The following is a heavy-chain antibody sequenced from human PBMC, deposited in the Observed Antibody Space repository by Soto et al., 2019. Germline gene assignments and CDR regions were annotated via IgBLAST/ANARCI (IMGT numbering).Heavy chain of an antibody. CDR1: GFTFSSYA. Sequence: QVQLVESGGGVVQPGRSLRLSCAASGFTFSSYAMHWVRQAPGKGLEWVAVISYEGSNKYYADSVKGRFTISRDNSKNTLYLQMNSLRAEDTAVYYCARDRGEEWELLFDYWGQGTLVTVSS. J-gene: IGHJ4*02. V-gene: IGHV3-30-3*01. CDR2: ISYEGSNK. CDR3: ARDRGEEWELLFDY. D-gene: IGHD1-26*01.